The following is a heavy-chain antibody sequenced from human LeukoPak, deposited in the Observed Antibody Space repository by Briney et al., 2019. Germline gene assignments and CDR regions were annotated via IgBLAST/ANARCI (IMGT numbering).Heavy chain of an antibody. V-gene: IGHV1-2*02. J-gene: IGHJ3*02. CDR1: GYTFTGYY. D-gene: IGHD2-21*02. Sequence: ASVKVSCKASGYTFTGYYMHWVRQAPGQGLEWMGWINPNSGGTNYAQKFQGRVTMTRDTSISTAYMELSSLTSDDTAVYYCARVVVVTTTGQWGGFDIWGQGTMVSVSS. CDR2: INPNSGGT. CDR3: ARVVVVTTTGQWGGFDI.